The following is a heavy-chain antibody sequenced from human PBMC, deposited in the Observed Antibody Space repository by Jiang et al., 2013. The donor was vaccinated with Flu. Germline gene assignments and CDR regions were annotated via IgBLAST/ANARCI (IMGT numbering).Heavy chain of an antibody. CDR3: ARIPVPAAIQESFDP. Sequence: SRVTISVDTSKNQFFLKLSSVTAADTAVYYCARIPVPAAIQESFDPWGQGTLVTVSS. V-gene: IGHV4-34*01. J-gene: IGHJ5*02. D-gene: IGHD2-2*01.